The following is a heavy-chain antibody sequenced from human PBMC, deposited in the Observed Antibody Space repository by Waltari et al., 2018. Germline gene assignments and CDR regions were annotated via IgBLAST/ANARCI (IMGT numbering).Heavy chain of an antibody. CDR3: AKDVIVGATIDWDRSIYFDY. D-gene: IGHD1-26*01. J-gene: IGHJ4*02. CDR2: IDSGVST. V-gene: IGHV3-23*03. Sequence: EVQLLESGGGLVQPGGSLRLSCAASGFTFSSYAMSWVRQAPGKGLEWVSVIDSGVSTYYGDSVKGRFTISRDNSKNTLYLQMNSLRAEDTAVYYCAKDVIVGATIDWDRSIYFDYWGQGTLVTVSS. CDR1: GFTFSSYA.